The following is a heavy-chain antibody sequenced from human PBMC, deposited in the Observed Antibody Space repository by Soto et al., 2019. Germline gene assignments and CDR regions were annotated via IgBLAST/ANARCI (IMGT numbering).Heavy chain of an antibody. CDR3: ARDCTNGVCYD. CDR2: IYYSGST. CDR1: GGSISSGGYY. J-gene: IGHJ4*02. Sequence: QVQLQESGPVLLKPSQTLSLTCTVSGGSISSGGYYWSWIRQHPGKGLEWIGYIYYSGSTYYNPSLKSRVTISVDTSKHQFSLKLSSVTAADTAVYYFARDCTNGVCYDWGQGTLVTVSS. V-gene: IGHV4-31*03. D-gene: IGHD2-8*01.